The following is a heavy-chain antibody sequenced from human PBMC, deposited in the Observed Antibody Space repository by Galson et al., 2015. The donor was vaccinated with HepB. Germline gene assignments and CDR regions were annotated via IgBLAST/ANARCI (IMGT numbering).Heavy chain of an antibody. D-gene: IGHD5-18*01. V-gene: IGHV5-10-1*01. CDR1: GYSFTSYW. J-gene: IGHJ6*02. Sequence: QSGAEVKKPGESLRISCKGSGYSFTSYWISWVRQMPGKGLEWMGRIDPSDSYTNYSPSFQGHVTISADKSISTAYLQWSSLKASDTAMYYCASSPVGTAMDAYYYYYGMDVWGQGTLVTVSS. CDR3: ASSPVGTAMDAYYYYYGMDV. CDR2: IDPSDSYT.